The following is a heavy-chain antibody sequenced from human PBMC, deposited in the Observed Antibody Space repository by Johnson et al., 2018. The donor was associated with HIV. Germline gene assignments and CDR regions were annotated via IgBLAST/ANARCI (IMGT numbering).Heavy chain of an antibody. Sequence: EVQLVESRGGVVQPGRSLRLSCAASGFTVSSNYMSWVRQAPGKGLEWVSGISWNNGTIGYADSVMGRFTISRDNSKNSLYLQMNSLRPEDTALYYCTQGGGYGEDDAFDIWGQGTMVTVSS. CDR1: GFTVSSNY. D-gene: IGHD3-22*01. CDR2: ISWNNGTI. CDR3: TQGGGYGEDDAFDI. J-gene: IGHJ3*02. V-gene: IGHV3-9*01.